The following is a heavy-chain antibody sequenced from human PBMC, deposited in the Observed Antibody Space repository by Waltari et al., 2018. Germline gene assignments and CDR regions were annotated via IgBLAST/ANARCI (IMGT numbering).Heavy chain of an antibody. CDR1: GFTFSSYD. V-gene: IGHV3-23*01. J-gene: IGHJ4*02. CDR2: ISGSGGST. Sequence: EVQLLESGGGWVQPGGSLRLPCAASGFTFSSYDMNWVRQAPGKGLEWVSGISGSGGSTYYADSVKGRFTISRDNSKNTLYLQMNSLRAEDTAVYYCAKPSLDYWGQGTLVTVSS. CDR3: AKPSLDY.